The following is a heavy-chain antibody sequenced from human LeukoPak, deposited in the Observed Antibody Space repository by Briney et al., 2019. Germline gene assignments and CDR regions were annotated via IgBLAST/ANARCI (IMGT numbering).Heavy chain of an antibody. CDR2: INHSGST. CDR3: ASRIRGFVDY. Sequence: SETLSLTCAVYGGSFSGYYWSWIRQPPGKGLEWIGEINHSGSTNYNPSLKSRVTISVDTSKNQFSLKLSSVTAADTAVYYCASRIRGFVDYWGQGTLVTVSS. V-gene: IGHV4-34*01. CDR1: GGSFSGYY. D-gene: IGHD2/OR15-2a*01. J-gene: IGHJ4*02.